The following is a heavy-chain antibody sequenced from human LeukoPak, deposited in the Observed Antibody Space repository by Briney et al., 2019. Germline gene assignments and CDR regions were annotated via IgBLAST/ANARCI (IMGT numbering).Heavy chain of an antibody. CDR2: ISGSGGST. CDR1: GFTFSSYA. CDR3: AIPLYYDFWSGFDY. V-gene: IGHV3-23*01. Sequence: GGSLRLSCAAPGFTFSSYAMSWVRQAPGKGLEWVSAISGSGGSTYYADSVKGRFTISRDNSKNTLYLQMNSLRAEDTAVYYCAIPLYYDFWSGFDYWGQGTLVTVSS. D-gene: IGHD3-3*01. J-gene: IGHJ4*02.